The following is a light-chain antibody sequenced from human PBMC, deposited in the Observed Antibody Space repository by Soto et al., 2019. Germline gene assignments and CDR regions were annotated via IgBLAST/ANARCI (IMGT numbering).Light chain of an antibody. Sequence: EIVLTQSPGTLSLSPVERATLSCRASQSVSSSYLAWYQQKPGQAPRLLIYGASSRATGIPDRFSGSGSGTNFTLTISRLEPEEFAVYYCQQYGSSPQTFGQGTKVDI. J-gene: IGKJ1*01. V-gene: IGKV3-20*01. CDR3: QQYGSSPQT. CDR1: QSVSSSY. CDR2: GAS.